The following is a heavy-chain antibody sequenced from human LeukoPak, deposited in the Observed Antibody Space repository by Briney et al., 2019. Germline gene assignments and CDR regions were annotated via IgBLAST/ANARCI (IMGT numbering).Heavy chain of an antibody. CDR2: IWYDGSNK. CDR1: GFTFSSYG. Sequence: PGGSLRLSCAASGFTFSSYGTHWVRQAPGKGLEWVAVIWYDGSNKYYADSVKGRFTISRDNSKNTLYLQMNSLRAEDTAVYYCARAYYYDSSGYYSAFDIWGQGTMVTVSS. V-gene: IGHV3-33*01. J-gene: IGHJ3*02. D-gene: IGHD3-22*01. CDR3: ARAYYYDSSGYYSAFDI.